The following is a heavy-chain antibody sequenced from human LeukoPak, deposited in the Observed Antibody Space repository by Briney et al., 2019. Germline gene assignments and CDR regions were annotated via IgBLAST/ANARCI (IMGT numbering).Heavy chain of an antibody. CDR2: IYYSGST. V-gene: IGHV4-59*01. J-gene: IGHJ4*02. D-gene: IGHD2-2*01. Sequence: SETLSLTCTVSGGSIGTYYWSWVRQPPGKGLEWIGYIYYSGSTNYNPSPKSRVTISVDTSKNQFSLKLSSVTAADTAVYYCARVGVVPAAEPYYFDYWGQGTLVTVSS. CDR1: GGSIGTYY. CDR3: ARVGVVPAAEPYYFDY.